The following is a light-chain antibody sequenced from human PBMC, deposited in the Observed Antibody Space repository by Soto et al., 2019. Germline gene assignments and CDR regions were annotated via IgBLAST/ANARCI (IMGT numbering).Light chain of an antibody. V-gene: IGKV1-39*01. CDR2: GAS. CDR1: QSISSY. J-gene: IGKJ4*01. Sequence: DIQMTQSPSSLSASIGDRVTITCRASQSISSYLNWYQQKPGKAPKLLIYGASSLQSGVPSRFRGRGSGTDFTLTISSLQPEDFATYYCQQSHRIPLTFGGGTKVEMK. CDR3: QQSHRIPLT.